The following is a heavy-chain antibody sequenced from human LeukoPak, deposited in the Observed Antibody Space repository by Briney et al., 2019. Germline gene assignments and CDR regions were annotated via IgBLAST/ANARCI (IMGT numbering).Heavy chain of an antibody. V-gene: IGHV3-30*04. CDR2: ISNDVSNN. CDR1: GFTFSSYA. D-gene: IGHD3-22*01. J-gene: IGHJ4*02. Sequence: PGGSLRHSWAASGFTFSSYAIHWVRQAPGMGLEWVALISNDVSNNYYADSVKGRLTISRDNSRNTLYLQMNSLRVEDTAVYYCARRIGYQTYYFDYWGQGTLVTVSS. CDR3: ARRIGYQTYYFDY.